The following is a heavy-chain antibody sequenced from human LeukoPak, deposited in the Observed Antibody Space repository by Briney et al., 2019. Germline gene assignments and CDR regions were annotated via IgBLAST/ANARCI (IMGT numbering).Heavy chain of an antibody. J-gene: IGHJ4*02. CDR2: ISYDGSNK. Sequence: GRSLRLSCAVSEFNFSSYGMHWVRQAPGKGLEWVAVISYDGSNKFYAESVKGRFTISRDNSKNTLDLQMNSLRPEDTALYYCAKSGSYYDVRDSWGQGTLVTVSS. CDR3: AKSGSYYDVRDS. CDR1: EFNFSSYG. V-gene: IGHV3-30*18. D-gene: IGHD1-26*01.